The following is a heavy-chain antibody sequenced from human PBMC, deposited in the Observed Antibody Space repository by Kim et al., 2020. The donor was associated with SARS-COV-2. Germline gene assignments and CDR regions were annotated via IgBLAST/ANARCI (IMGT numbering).Heavy chain of an antibody. V-gene: IGHV1-3*01. J-gene: IGHJ4*02. D-gene: IGHD2-21*02. CDR3: ASAYCGGDCPAGYFDY. Sequence: KFQGRVTITRDTSASTAYMELSSLRSEDTAVYYCASAYCGGDCPAGYFDYWGQGTLVTVSS.